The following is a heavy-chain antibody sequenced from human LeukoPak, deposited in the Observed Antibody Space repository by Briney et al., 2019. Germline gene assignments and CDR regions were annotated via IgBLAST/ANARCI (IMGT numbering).Heavy chain of an antibody. D-gene: IGHD3-22*01. CDR3: ARDHYDSSGYYYTYFDY. Sequence: TGGSLRLSCAASGFTFSSYAMHWVRQAPGKGLEYVSAISSNGGSTYYANSVKGGFTISRDNSKNTLYLQMGSLRAEDMAVYYCARDHYDSSGYYYTYFDYWGQGTLVTVSS. J-gene: IGHJ4*02. CDR2: ISSNGGST. V-gene: IGHV3-64*01. CDR1: GFTFSSYA.